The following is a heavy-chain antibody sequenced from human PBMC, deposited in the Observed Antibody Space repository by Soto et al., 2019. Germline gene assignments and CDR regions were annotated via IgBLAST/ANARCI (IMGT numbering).Heavy chain of an antibody. V-gene: IGHV3-23*01. CDR3: AKALPNVLRYFDWFPPAPDY. CDR1: GFTFSSYA. J-gene: IGHJ4*02. CDR2: VSASGLNT. D-gene: IGHD3-9*01. Sequence: GGSLRLSCAASGFTFSSYAMSWVRQAPGKGLEWVSGVSASGLNTDYADPVKGRFYISRDNSKNTVSLHMNSLRAEDTAVYYCAKALPNVLRYFDWFPPAPDYWGQG.